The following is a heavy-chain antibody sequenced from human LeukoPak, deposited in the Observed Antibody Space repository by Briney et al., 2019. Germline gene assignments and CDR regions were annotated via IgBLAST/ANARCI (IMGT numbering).Heavy chain of an antibody. J-gene: IGHJ6*02. CDR3: ARDVTMVRGVINYGMDV. CDR1: EYTFTDYY. D-gene: IGHD3-10*01. CDR2: INPHSGAT. V-gene: IGHV1-2*02. Sequence: GASVKVSCKASEYTFTDYYLHWVRQAPGQGLEWMGWINPHSGATNYAQRFQGRVTMTRDTSISSAYMELSRLGSDDTAVYYRARDVTMVRGVINYGMDVWGQGTTVTVSS.